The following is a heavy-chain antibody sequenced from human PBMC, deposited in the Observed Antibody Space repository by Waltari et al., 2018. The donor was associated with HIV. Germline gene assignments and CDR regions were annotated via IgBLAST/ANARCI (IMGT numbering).Heavy chain of an antibody. V-gene: IGHV3-33*01. CDR2: IWYDGRNK. CDR1: GFTFNNNA. J-gene: IGHJ6*02. CDR3: ARDRTATSRGNGMDV. D-gene: IGHD1-1*01. Sequence: QVQLVESGGGVVQPGTSLRLSGAASGFTFNNNAMPWVRQDPGKGLEWVAVIWYDGRNKYYSDSVKGRFSITRDTSKNTLSLEMNSLRAEDTGIYYCARDRTATSRGNGMDVWGPGTTVIVSS.